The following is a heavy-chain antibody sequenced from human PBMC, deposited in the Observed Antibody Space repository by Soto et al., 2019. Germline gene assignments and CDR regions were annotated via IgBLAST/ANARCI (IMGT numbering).Heavy chain of an antibody. CDR1: GFTLKIYW. J-gene: IGHJ4*02. V-gene: IGHV3-7*01. D-gene: IGHD3-3*01. CDR2: IKQGGSEK. Sequence: GSLRLSCAVSGFTLKIYWRSWVRQAPGKGLEWVATIKQGGSEKFYVDSVKGRFAISGDNAENSLYLQMNSLSAEDTAVYFCVRDVGYDYVNWGQGTLVTVSS. CDR3: VRDVGYDYVN.